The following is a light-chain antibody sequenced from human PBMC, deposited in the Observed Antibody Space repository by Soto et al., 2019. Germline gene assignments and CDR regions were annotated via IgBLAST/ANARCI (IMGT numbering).Light chain of an antibody. J-gene: IGKJ4*01. CDR3: HHDSMRPPLI. CDR1: QSVRSN. CDR2: GAS. V-gene: IGKV3-15*01. Sequence: EIVMTQSPATLSVSPGESATLSCRASQSVRSNFAWYQQKHGQAPRLLLYGASTRATGIPAKFSGSGSGTQFTLTISVLKSEDFAVYYCHHDSMRPPLIFGRGTKVEIK.